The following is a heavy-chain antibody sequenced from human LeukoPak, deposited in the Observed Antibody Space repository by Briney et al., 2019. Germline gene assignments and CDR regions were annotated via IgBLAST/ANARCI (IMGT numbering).Heavy chain of an antibody. Sequence: GGSLRLSCAASGFTFSSYAMSWVRQAPGKGLEWVAHIKQDGSDKYYVDSVKGRFTISRDNAKNSLYLQLNSLRVEDTAMYYCARHSSGSYYTYWGQGTLVTVSS. D-gene: IGHD3-10*01. CDR3: ARHSSGSYYTY. V-gene: IGHV3-7*01. CDR1: GFTFSSYA. CDR2: IKQDGSDK. J-gene: IGHJ4*02.